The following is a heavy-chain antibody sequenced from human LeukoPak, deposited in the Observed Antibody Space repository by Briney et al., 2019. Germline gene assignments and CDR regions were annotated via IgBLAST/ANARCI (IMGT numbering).Heavy chain of an antibody. CDR1: GYTFTGYF. CDR2: INPNSGGT. D-gene: IGHD2-2*01. V-gene: IGHV1-2*02. J-gene: IGHJ5*02. CDR3: ARAGCSSSSCYFYNWFDP. Sequence: ASVKVSCKASGYTFTGYFMHWVRQAPGQGLEWMGWINPNSGGTNYAQIFQGRVTMTRDTSISTAYMELSRLTSDDTAVYYRARAGCSSSSCYFYNWFDPWGQGTPVTVSS.